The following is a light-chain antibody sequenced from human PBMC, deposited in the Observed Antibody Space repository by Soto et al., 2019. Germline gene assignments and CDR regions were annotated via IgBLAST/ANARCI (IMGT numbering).Light chain of an antibody. Sequence: DVQMAQSPSTLSASVGDTVTVGCRASQAVGSFVAWYQQKPGKAPKLLIYLASRLKSGVPSRFSGSGSGTDFSLTISGLQPDDFATYFCQQYNSHSFYSFGQGTKLEIK. CDR2: LAS. CDR3: QQYNSHSFYS. CDR1: QAVGSF. V-gene: IGKV1-5*03. J-gene: IGKJ2*03.